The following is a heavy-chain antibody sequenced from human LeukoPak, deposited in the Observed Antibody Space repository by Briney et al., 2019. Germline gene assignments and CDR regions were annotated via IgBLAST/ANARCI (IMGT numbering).Heavy chain of an antibody. CDR3: ARGGGRYCSSTSCPDAFDI. CDR1: GCSISSHY. J-gene: IGHJ3*02. V-gene: IGHV4-59*11. D-gene: IGHD2-2*01. Sequence: PSETLSLTCHLPGCSISSHYWTWIRQPPGKGLEWIRYFYYSGSTNYNPSLKSRVTISVDTSKNQFSLKLSSVTAADTAVYYCARGGGRYCSSTSCPDAFDIWGQGTMVTVSS. CDR2: FYYSGST.